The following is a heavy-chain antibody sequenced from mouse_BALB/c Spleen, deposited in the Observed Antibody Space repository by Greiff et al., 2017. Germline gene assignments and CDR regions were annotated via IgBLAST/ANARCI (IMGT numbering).Heavy chain of an antibody. CDR3: ARRRYEDYAMDY. CDR2: ISSGSSTI. Sequence: EVQRVESGGGLVQPGGSRKLSCAASGFTFSSFGMHWVRQAPEKGLEWVAYISSGSSTIYYADTVKGRFTISRDNPKNTLFLQMISLRSEDTAMYYCARRRYEDYAMDYWGQGTSVTVSS. J-gene: IGHJ4*01. CDR1: GFTFSSFG. D-gene: IGHD2-14*01. V-gene: IGHV5-17*02.